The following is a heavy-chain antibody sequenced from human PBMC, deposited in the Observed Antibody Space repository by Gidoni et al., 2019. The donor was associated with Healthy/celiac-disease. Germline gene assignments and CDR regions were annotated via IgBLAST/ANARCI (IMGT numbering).Heavy chain of an antibody. D-gene: IGHD6-19*01. CDR3: ARGGRAVAGTRHYYYYYGMDV. V-gene: IGHV1-2*02. CDR1: GYTFTGYY. J-gene: IGHJ6*02. CDR2: INPNSGGT. Sequence: QVQLVQSGAEVKKPGASVKVSCKASGYTFTGYYMPWVRQAPGQGLEWMGWINPNSGGTNYAQKFQGRVTMTRDTSISTAYMELSRLRSDDTAVYYCARGGRAVAGTRHYYYYYGMDVWGQGTTVTVSS.